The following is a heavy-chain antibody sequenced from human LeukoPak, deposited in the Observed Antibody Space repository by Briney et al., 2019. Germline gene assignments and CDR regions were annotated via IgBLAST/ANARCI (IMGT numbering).Heavy chain of an antibody. CDR2: ISSSGSTI. CDR1: GFTFSSYQ. V-gene: IGHV3-48*03. CDR3: TRITTVMDVDY. D-gene: IGHD5-18*01. Sequence: GGSLRLSCAASGFTFSSYQMNWVRQAPGKGLQWVSYISSSGSTIYYADSVKGRCTISRDNAKNSLYLQMNSLRAEDTAVYYCTRITTVMDVDYWGQGTLVTVSS. J-gene: IGHJ4*02.